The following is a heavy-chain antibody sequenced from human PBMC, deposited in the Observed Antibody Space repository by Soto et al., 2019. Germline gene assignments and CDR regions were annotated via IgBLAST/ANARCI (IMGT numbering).Heavy chain of an antibody. CDR2: IIPIFDTA. V-gene: IGHV1-69*01. CDR1: GGTFSSYA. CDR3: ARDSPTHGDSSRYGMDV. D-gene: IGHD6-13*01. J-gene: IGHJ6*02. Sequence: QVQLVQSGAEVKKPGSSVKVSCKASGGTFSSYAISWVRQAPGQGLEWMGGIIPIFDTANYAQKFQGRVTITADESTSTAYMELSSLRSEDTAVYYCARDSPTHGDSSRYGMDVWGQGTTVTVSS.